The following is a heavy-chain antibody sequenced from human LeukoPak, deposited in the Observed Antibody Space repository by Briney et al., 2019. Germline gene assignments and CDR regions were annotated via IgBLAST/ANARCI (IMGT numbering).Heavy chain of an antibody. CDR3: ARDSLYYGSGSYLGFDP. J-gene: IGHJ5*02. Sequence: GASVKVSCKASGYTFTRYGISWVRQAPGQGLEWMGWISGYNGNTNYAEKLQGRVTMTTDTSTSIVYMELRSLRSDDTAVYYCARDSLYYGSGSYLGFDPWGQGTLVTVSS. V-gene: IGHV1-18*01. CDR1: GYTFTRYG. CDR2: ISGYNGNT. D-gene: IGHD3-10*01.